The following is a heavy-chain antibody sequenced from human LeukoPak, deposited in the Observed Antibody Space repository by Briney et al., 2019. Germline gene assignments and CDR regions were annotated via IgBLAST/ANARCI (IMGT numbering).Heavy chain of an antibody. CDR2: IFYSGST. D-gene: IGHD3-10*01. V-gene: IGHV4-39*01. CDR3: ARVVRGLISYFDY. CDR1: GGSISSSSYY. J-gene: IGHJ4*02. Sequence: SETLSLTCTVSGGSISSSSYYWGWIRQPPGKGLEWIGSIFYSGSTYYNPSLKSRVTISVDTSKNQFSLKLSSVTAADTAVFYCARVVRGLISYFDYRGQGILVTVSS.